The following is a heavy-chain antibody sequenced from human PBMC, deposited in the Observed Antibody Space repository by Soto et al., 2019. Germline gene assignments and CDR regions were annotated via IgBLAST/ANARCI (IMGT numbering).Heavy chain of an antibody. Sequence: ASVKVSCKASGYTFTSYAMHWVRQAPGQRLEWMGWINAGNGNTKYSQKFQGRVTITRDTSSSTAYMELSSLRSEDTAVYYCARDMGFGLSDYWGQGTLVTFSS. V-gene: IGHV1-3*01. CDR2: INAGNGNT. J-gene: IGHJ4*02. CDR3: ARDMGFGLSDY. D-gene: IGHD3-10*01. CDR1: GYTFTSYA.